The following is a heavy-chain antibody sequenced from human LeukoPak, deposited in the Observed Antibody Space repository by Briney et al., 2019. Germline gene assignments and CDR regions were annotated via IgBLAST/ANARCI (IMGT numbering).Heavy chain of an antibody. Sequence: PSETLSLTCAVYGGSFSGYYWSWIRQPPGKGLEWIGEINHSGSTNYNPSLKSRVTISVDTSKNQFSLKLSSVTAADTAVYYCARARGVRGVIITSSFDYWGQGTLVTVSS. D-gene: IGHD3-10*01. CDR3: ARARGVRGVIITSSFDY. CDR1: GGSFSGYY. CDR2: INHSGST. J-gene: IGHJ4*02. V-gene: IGHV4-34*01.